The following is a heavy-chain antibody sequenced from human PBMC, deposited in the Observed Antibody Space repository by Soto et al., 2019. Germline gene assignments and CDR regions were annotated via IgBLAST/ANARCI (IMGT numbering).Heavy chain of an antibody. CDR1: GGSISTIIYY. D-gene: IGHD3-3*01. V-gene: IGHV4-39*01. CDR2: VYSGGRT. Sequence: QRQLQESGPDLGKPSGPRSLPGLVSGGSISTIIYYWGGIRQPPGKGLDGMGRVYSGGRTYSNPPLKSRVTISVDTSKNQFSLKLRSVTAADTAVYYCATSSITIFGVVSQFAHWSQGTLVTVSS. CDR3: ATSSITIFGVVSQFAH. J-gene: IGHJ4*02.